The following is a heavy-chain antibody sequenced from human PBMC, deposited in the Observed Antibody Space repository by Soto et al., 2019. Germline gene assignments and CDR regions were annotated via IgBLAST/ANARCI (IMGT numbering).Heavy chain of an antibody. Sequence: ASVKVSCKASGSTFTSYYMHWVRQAPGQGLEWMGIINPSGGSTSYAQKFQGRVTMTRDTSTSTVYMELSSLRSEDTAVYYCARAGLTTKGYCSGGSCNWFERWGQGTLVTVSS. CDR2: INPSGGST. CDR3: ARAGLTTKGYCSGGSCNWFER. CDR1: GSTFTSYY. V-gene: IGHV1-46*03. J-gene: IGHJ5*02. D-gene: IGHD2-15*01.